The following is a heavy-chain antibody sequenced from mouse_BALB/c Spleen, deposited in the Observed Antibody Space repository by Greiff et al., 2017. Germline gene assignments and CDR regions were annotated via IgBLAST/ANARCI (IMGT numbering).Heavy chain of an antibody. J-gene: IGHJ4*01. V-gene: IGHV5-6*02. Sequence: DVMLVESGGDLVKPGGSLKLSCAASGFTFSSYGMSWVRQTPDKRLEWVATISSGGSYTYYPDSVKGRFTISRDNAKNTLYLQMSSLKSEDTAMYYCARHGQNYAMDYWGQGTSVTVSS. CDR1: GFTFSSYG. CDR2: ISSGGSYT. CDR3: ARHGQNYAMDY.